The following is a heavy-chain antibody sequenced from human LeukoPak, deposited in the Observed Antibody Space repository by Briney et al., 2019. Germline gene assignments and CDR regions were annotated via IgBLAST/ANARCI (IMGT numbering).Heavy chain of an antibody. V-gene: IGHV4-39*07. J-gene: IGHJ4*02. D-gene: IGHD4-17*01. Sequence: SETLSLTCTVSGGSISSSSYYWGWIRQPPGKGLEWIGSIYYSGSTYYNPSLKSRVTISVDTSKNQFSLKLSSVTAADTAVYYCARDLRYYGDSIWGQGTLVTVSS. CDR3: ARDLRYYGDSI. CDR1: GGSISSSSYY. CDR2: IYYSGST.